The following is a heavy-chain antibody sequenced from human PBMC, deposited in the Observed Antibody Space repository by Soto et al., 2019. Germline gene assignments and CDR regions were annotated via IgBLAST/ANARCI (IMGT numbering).Heavy chain of an antibody. D-gene: IGHD6-19*01. CDR2: ISWNSGSI. Sequence: GGSLRLSCAASGFTFDDYAMHWVRQAPGKGLEWVSGISWNSGSIGYADSVKGRFTISRDNAKNSLYLQMNSLSAEDTALYYCAKGPSSGWYVRRSWFDPWGQGTLVTVSS. J-gene: IGHJ5*02. CDR3: AKGPSSGWYVRRSWFDP. V-gene: IGHV3-9*01. CDR1: GFTFDDYA.